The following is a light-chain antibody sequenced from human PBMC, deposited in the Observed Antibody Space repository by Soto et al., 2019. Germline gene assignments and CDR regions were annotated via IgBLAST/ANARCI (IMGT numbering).Light chain of an antibody. V-gene: IGLV2-14*01. CDR2: DVS. CDR1: SSDVGGYNY. J-gene: IGLJ1*01. Sequence: SALTQPASVSGSPGQSITISCTGTSSDVGGYNYVSWYQQHPGKAPKLMIYDVSNRPSGVSNRFSGSKSGNTASLTISGLQAEDEGDYYCSSYTSSSTYVFGTGTKVTVL. CDR3: SSYTSSSTYV.